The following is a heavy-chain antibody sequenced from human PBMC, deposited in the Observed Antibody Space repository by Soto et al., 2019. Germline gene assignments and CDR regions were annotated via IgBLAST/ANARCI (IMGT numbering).Heavy chain of an antibody. V-gene: IGHV1-18*01. J-gene: IGHJ6*02. CDR1: GYTFTSYG. D-gene: IGHD3-3*01. CDR3: ARDRPVLRFLEWLFGYYYYGMDV. CDR2: ISAYNGNT. Sequence: QVQLVQSGAEVKKPGVSVKVSCKASGYTFTSYGISWVRQAPGQGLEWMGWISAYNGNTNYAQKLQGRVTMTTDTSTGTAYMELRSLRSDDTAVYYCARDRPVLRFLEWLFGYYYYGMDVWGQGTTVTVSS.